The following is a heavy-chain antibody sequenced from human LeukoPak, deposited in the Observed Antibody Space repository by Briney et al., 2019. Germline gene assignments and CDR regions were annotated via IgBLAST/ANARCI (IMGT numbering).Heavy chain of an antibody. CDR3: ARRSLDSSGWYRPRTPNWFDP. J-gene: IGHJ5*02. CDR1: GFTFSNYY. Sequence: GGSLRLSCAASGFTFSNYYMSWVRQAPGKGLEWVSYISSSGSTMYYADSVKGRFTISRDNAKNSLYLQMNSLRAEDTAVYYCARRSLDSSGWYRPRTPNWFDPWGQGTLVTVSS. D-gene: IGHD6-19*01. CDR2: ISSSGSTM. V-gene: IGHV3-11*01.